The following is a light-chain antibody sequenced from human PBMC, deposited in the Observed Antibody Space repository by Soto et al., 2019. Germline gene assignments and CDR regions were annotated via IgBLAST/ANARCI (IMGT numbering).Light chain of an antibody. V-gene: IGKV1-39*01. J-gene: IGKJ3*01. Sequence: DIRMTQSPSSLSASVGDRVTITCRARQSISSFLNWYQQKPGKAPKLLIYAASSLQSGVPSRFSGSGSGTDFTLTISSLQPEDFATYFCQQSYRTPRAFGPGTKVDIK. CDR3: QQSYRTPRA. CDR2: AAS. CDR1: QSISSF.